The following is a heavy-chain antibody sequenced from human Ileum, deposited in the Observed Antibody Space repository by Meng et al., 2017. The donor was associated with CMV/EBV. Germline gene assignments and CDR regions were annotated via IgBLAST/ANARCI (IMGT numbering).Heavy chain of an antibody. J-gene: IGHJ3*01. CDR2: ISASSSFI. CDR3: ARDDYDLLPGYSDAFDV. Sequence: GGSLRLSCAASGFTFNSYTMHWVRQAPGKGLEWISSISASSSFINYADSVKGRFTISRDNANSSLYLQMDSLRVEDTAVYYCARDDYDLLPGYSDAFDVWGQGTTVTVSS. V-gene: IGHV3-21*01. D-gene: IGHD3-9*01. CDR1: GFTFNSYT.